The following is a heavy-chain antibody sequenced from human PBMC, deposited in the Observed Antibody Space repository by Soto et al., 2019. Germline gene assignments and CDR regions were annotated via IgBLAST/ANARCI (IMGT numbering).Heavy chain of an antibody. CDR2: IHYSGSA. CDR3: ARLGYSSSWPSHDAFDM. V-gene: IGHV4-31*03. J-gene: IGHJ3*02. D-gene: IGHD6-13*01. Sequence: PSETLSLSCTVSGGSIATGDHYWSWVRQHPGRGLEWIGYIHYSGSAYYKPSLKSRATISVDTSQNQLSLTLGSVTDADSAVYYCARLGYSSSWPSHDAFDMWGQGTLVT. CDR1: GGSIATGDHY.